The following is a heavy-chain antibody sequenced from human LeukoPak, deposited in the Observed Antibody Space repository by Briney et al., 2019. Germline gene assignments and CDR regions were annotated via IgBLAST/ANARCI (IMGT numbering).Heavy chain of an antibody. V-gene: IGHV4-34*01. D-gene: IGHD3-16*02. CDR2: INHSGST. CDR3: ARARDYIWGSYRYKVPFGY. J-gene: IGHJ4*02. Sequence: PSETLSLTCAVYGGSFSGYYWSWIRQPPGKGLEWIGEINHSGSTNYNPSLKSRVTISVDTSKNQFSLKLSSVTAADTAVYYCARARDYIWGSYRYKVPFGYWGQGTLVTVSS. CDR1: GGSFSGYY.